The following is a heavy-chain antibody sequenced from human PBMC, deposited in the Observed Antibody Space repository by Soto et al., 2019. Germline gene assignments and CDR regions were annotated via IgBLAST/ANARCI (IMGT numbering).Heavy chain of an antibody. V-gene: IGHV1-2*02. CDR1: GYTFTGYF. J-gene: IGHJ5*02. D-gene: IGHD3-3*01. CDR2: INPNSGAT. CDR3: ARGGGTILAPLP. Sequence: ASVKVSCKASGYTFTGYFIHWVRQAPGQGLEWMGWINPNSGATKYAQKFQGRVTMTRDTSISTAYMELTLLRSDDTAIYFCARGGGTILAPLPWGEGTLVTVSS.